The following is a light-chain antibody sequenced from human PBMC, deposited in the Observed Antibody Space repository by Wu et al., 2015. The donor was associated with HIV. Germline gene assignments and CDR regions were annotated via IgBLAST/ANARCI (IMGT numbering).Light chain of an antibody. J-gene: IGKJ1*01. Sequence: EIVLTQSPGTLSLFPGERGTLSCRASQSVSSSYLAWYQQKPGQAPRLLIYGASSRATGIPDRFSGSGSGTDFTLTISRLEPEDFAVYYCQHYGSSPRTFGQGTKVEIK. CDR3: QHYGSSPRT. CDR2: GAS. CDR1: QSVSSSY. V-gene: IGKV3-20*01.